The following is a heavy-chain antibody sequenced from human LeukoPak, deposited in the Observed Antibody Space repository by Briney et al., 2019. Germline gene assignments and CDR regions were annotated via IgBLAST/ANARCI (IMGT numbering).Heavy chain of an antibody. CDR2: IRSKAYGGTT. D-gene: IGHD2-21*02. CDR3: TRNGDCGGDCYSLHQPYYYGMDV. Sequence: GGSLRLSCTASGCTFGDYAMSWVRQAPGKGLEWVGFIRSKAYGGTTEYAASVKGRFTISRDDSKSIAYLQMNSLKTEDTAVYYCTRNGDCGGDCYSLHQPYYYGMDVWGQGTTVTVSS. J-gene: IGHJ6*02. CDR1: GCTFGDYA. V-gene: IGHV3-49*04.